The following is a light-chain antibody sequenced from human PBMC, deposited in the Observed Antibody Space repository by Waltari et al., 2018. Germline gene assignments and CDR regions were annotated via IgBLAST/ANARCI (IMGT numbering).Light chain of an antibody. Sequence: DIQMTQSPSTLSASVGDRVTITCRASQSITNWLAWYQQKPEKAPKLLIYRASNLESGVQSRFSGSGSGTEFTLTISSLQPDDFASYYCQQYDNYWTFGQGTKVEIK. CDR1: QSITNW. V-gene: IGKV1-5*03. CDR3: QQYDNYWT. J-gene: IGKJ1*01. CDR2: RAS.